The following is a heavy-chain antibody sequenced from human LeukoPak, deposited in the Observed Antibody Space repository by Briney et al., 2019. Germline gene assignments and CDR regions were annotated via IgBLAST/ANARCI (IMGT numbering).Heavy chain of an antibody. Sequence: EASVKVSCKASGGTFSSYAITWVRQAPGQGLEWLGWISAYNGNIDYAQKLQGRVTLTTDTSTSTAYMEVRSLRSDDTAVYYCASMSGYYPSYYFDYWGQGTLVTVSS. J-gene: IGHJ4*02. CDR1: GGTFSSYA. V-gene: IGHV1-18*01. CDR3: ASMSGYYPSYYFDY. CDR2: ISAYNGNI. D-gene: IGHD3-3*01.